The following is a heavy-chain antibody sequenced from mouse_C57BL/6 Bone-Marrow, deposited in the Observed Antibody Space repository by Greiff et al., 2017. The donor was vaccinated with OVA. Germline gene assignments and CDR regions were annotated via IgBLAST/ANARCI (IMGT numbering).Heavy chain of an antibody. Sequence: VKLQESDAELVKPGASVSISCKVSGYTFTDHTIHWMKQRPEQGLEWVGYIYPRDGSTNYPEKFKCTATLTADKSTSTAYMQLNSLTSEDSAVYFCARRLYWFAYWGQGTLVTVSA. D-gene: IGHD1-2*01. V-gene: IGHV1-78*01. CDR1: GYTFTDHT. CDR2: IYPRDGST. J-gene: IGHJ3*01. CDR3: ARRLYWFAY.